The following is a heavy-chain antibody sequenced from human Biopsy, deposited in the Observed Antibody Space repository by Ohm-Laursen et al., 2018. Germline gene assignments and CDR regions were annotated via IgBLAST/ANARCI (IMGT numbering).Heavy chain of an antibody. CDR3: AKDRYNYTPIGGFSMDV. CDR1: GFTLSSYG. J-gene: IGHJ6*02. Sequence: SLRLSCAAPGFTLSSYGMSWGRQAPGKGLEWVSAIGGSGGTTYYAGSVKGRFTISRDNSRDTLYLQISSLRAEDTAVYYCAKDRYNYTPIGGFSMDVWGQGTTVTVS. CDR2: IGGSGGTT. V-gene: IGHV3-23*01. D-gene: IGHD5-18*01.